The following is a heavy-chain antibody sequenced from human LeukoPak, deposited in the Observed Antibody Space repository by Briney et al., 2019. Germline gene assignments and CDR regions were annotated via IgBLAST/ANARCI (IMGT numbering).Heavy chain of an antibody. V-gene: IGHV1-2*02. CDR3: ARARGYYDSTDY. CDR2: INPNSGGT. CDR1: GYTFTGYY. D-gene: IGHD3-22*01. J-gene: IGHJ4*02. Sequence: GTSVKVSCKASGYTFTGYYMHWVRQAPGQGLEWMGWINPNSGGTNYAQKFQGRVTMTRDTSISTAYMELSRLRSDDAAVYYCARARGYYDSTDYWGQGTLVTVSS.